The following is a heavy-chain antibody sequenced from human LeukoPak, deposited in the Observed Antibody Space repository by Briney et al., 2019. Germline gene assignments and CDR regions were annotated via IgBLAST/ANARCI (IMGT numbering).Heavy chain of an antibody. CDR3: ARQGSGWYGWFDP. V-gene: IGHV4-39*01. CDR1: GGSISSSSYY. CDR2: IYYSGST. Sequence: PSETLSLTCTVSGGSISSSSYYWGWIRQPPGKGLEWFGSIYYSGSTYYNPSLKSRVTISVDTTKSQFSLKLTSVTAADTAVYYCARQGSGWYGWFDPWGQGTLVTVSS. D-gene: IGHD6-19*01. J-gene: IGHJ5*02.